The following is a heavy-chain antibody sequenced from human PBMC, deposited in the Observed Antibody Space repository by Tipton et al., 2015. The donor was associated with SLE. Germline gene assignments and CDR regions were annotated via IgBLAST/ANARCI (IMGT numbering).Heavy chain of an antibody. J-gene: IGHJ4*02. CDR3: ARDMVAAAGKDY. V-gene: IGHV3-23*01. D-gene: IGHD6-13*01. CDR1: GFTFSSYA. Sequence: GSLRLSCAASGFTFSSYAMSWVRQAPGKGLEWVSAISGSGGSTYYADSVKGRFTISRDNSKNTLYLQMNSLRAEDTAVYYCARDMVAAAGKDYWGQGTLVTVSS. CDR2: ISGSGGST.